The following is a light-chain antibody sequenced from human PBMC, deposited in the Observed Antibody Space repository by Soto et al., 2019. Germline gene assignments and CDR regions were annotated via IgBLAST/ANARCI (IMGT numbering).Light chain of an antibody. J-gene: IGKJ1*01. Sequence: EIVMPQSPATLSVSPWEIAPLSCSASHRVSSYFALYQQPPGQAPRPLIYGASTRATGIPPRFRGSGSGTQFTLTISSRQSEEVAVDSCQQYKNWPPAWTGGQGTQGEI. CDR1: HRVSSY. CDR2: GAS. CDR3: QQYKNWPPAWT. V-gene: IGKV3-15*01.